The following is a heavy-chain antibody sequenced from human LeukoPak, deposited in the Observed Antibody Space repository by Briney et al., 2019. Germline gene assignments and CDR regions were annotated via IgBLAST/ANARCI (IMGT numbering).Heavy chain of an antibody. Sequence: SETLPLTCTVSGGSISSYYWSWIRQPPGKGLECIGYIYYSGSTNNNPSLKSRVTISVDTSKNQFSLKLSSVTAADTAVYYCASGPYYDSSGYYFDYWGQGTLVTVSS. D-gene: IGHD3-22*01. CDR1: GGSISSYY. J-gene: IGHJ4*02. V-gene: IGHV4-59*01. CDR2: IYYSGST. CDR3: ASGPYYDSSGYYFDY.